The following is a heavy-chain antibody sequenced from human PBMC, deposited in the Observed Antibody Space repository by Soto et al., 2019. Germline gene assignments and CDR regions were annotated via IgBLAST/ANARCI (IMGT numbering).Heavy chain of an antibody. V-gene: IGHV3-7*01. CDR1: GFTFSSYW. CDR2: IKQDGTAE. Sequence: GGSLRLSCAASGFTFSSYWMSWVRQAPGKGLEWVANIKQDGTAEYYVDSVKGRFSICRDNAENSLFLQMNTLRADDTAVYYCARDSSRLLSFGELKEWGVGYFDYWGQGTLVTVSS. CDR3: ARDSSRLLSFGELKEWGVGYFDY. J-gene: IGHJ4*02. D-gene: IGHD3-10*01.